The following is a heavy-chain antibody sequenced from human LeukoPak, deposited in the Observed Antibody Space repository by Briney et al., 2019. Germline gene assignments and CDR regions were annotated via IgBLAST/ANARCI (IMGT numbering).Heavy chain of an antibody. V-gene: IGHV3-30*02. Sequence: GGSLRLSCAASGVTFSSYGMHWVRQAPGKGLEWVAFIRYDGSKKYYADSVKGRFTISRDNSKNTLYLQMNSLRAEDTAVYYCAKDPPGGGIGAADTYGYWGQGTLVTVSP. CDR2: IRYDGSKK. J-gene: IGHJ4*02. CDR3: AKDPPGGGIGAADTYGY. CDR1: GVTFSSYG. D-gene: IGHD6-13*01.